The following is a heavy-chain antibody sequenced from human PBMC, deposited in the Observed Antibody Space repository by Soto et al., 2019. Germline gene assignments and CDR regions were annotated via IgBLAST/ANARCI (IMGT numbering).Heavy chain of an antibody. CDR2: IYYRGTT. Sequence: SETLSLTCTVSGCSISKGVWYWSWVREHPGKGLEWIGDIYYRGTTSYNPSLRSRVTISRDTSKNQVSLKVNSVTAADTAVYYCARVSAGGTRWFDSWGQGILVTVSS. J-gene: IGHJ5*01. CDR3: ARVSAGGTRWFDS. D-gene: IGHD6-13*01. V-gene: IGHV4-31*03. CDR1: GCSISKGVWY.